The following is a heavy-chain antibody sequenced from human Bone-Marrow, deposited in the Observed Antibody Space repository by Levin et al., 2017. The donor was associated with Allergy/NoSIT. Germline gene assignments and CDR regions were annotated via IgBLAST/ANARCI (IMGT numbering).Heavy chain of an antibody. J-gene: IGHJ4*02. CDR3: ARLLYNGYDPFDS. D-gene: IGHD2-2*03. CDR1: GYTFSRSP. Sequence: PGGSLRLSCRASGYTFSRSPIHWLRQAPGQRLEWMGWINPGNDNTRYSHKFQGRVSITADKSASSAYVELASLTSEDTAVYYCARLLYNGYDPFDSWGQGTLVTVSS. V-gene: IGHV1-3*01. CDR2: INPGNDNT.